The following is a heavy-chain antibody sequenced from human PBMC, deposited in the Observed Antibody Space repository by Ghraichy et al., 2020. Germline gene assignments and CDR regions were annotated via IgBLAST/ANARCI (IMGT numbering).Heavy chain of an antibody. J-gene: IGHJ4*02. CDR3: GRGGAAGGTNFDY. D-gene: IGHD6-13*01. CDR1: GFTFSNYA. V-gene: IGHV3-23*01. CDR2: ISGSGGST. Sequence: GALRLSCAASGFTFSNYAMSWVRQAPGKGLEWVSTISGSGGSTYYADSVKGRFAISRDNSKNTLYLQMNSLRAEDTAVYYCGRGGAAGGTNFDYWGQGTLVTVSS.